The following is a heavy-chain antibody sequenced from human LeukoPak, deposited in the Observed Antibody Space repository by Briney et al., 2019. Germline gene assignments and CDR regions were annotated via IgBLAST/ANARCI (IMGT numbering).Heavy chain of an antibody. V-gene: IGHV4-31*03. CDR1: GGSISSGGYY. Sequence: PSETLSLTCTVSGGSISSGGYYWSWIRQHPGKGLEWIGYIYYSGSTYYNPSLKSRVTISVDTSKNQFSLKLSSVTAADTAVYYCAKAPGLITMIVVPNAFDIWGQGTMVTVSS. J-gene: IGHJ3*02. CDR2: IYYSGST. D-gene: IGHD3-22*01. CDR3: AKAPGLITMIVVPNAFDI.